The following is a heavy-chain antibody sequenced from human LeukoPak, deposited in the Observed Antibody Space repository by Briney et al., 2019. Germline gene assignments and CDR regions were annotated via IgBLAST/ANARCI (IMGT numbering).Heavy chain of an antibody. D-gene: IGHD3-10*01. Sequence: GGSLRLSCAASGFTFSSYNMNWVRQAPGKGLEWVSSISSSSSYIYYADSVKGRFTISRDNAKNSLYLQMSSLRAEDTAVYYCARVGPPGSYVAVDSWGQGTLVTVSS. CDR2: ISSSSSYI. CDR1: GFTFSSYN. J-gene: IGHJ4*02. V-gene: IGHV3-21*01. CDR3: ARVGPPGSYVAVDS.